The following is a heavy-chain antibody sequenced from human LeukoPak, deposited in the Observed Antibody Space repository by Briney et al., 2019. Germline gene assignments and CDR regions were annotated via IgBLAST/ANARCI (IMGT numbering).Heavy chain of an antibody. D-gene: IGHD6-13*01. CDR1: GGSISNYY. V-gene: IGHV4-4*07. Sequence: SETLSLTCTVSGGSISNYYWSWIRQPAGKGLEWIGRIYTSGSTNYNPSLKSRVTMSVDTSKNQFSLKLSSVTAADTAVYYCARDGRSSSGYYYYYMDVWGKGTTVTVSS. CDR2: IYTSGST. CDR3: ARDGRSSSGYYYYYMDV. J-gene: IGHJ6*03.